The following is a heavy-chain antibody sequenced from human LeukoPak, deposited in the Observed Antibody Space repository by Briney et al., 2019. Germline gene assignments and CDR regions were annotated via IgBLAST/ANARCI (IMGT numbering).Heavy chain of an antibody. CDR1: GVSITSGIYY. CDR2: VYSSGSA. V-gene: IGHV4-61*02. J-gene: IGHJ5*02. CDR3: ARDSGFWTFDP. Sequence: PSETLSLTCTVSGVSITSGIYYWSWIRQPAGKGLEWIGRVYSSGSANYNPSLKSRLTMAVDTSKNQISLKLTSVTAADTAVYYCARDSGFWTFDPWGQGALVTVSS. D-gene: IGHD3/OR15-3a*01.